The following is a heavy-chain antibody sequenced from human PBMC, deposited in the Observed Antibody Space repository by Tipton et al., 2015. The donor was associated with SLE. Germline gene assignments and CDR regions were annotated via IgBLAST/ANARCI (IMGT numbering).Heavy chain of an antibody. Sequence: TLSLTCTVSGGSISSDYWSWIRQPPGKGLEWIGDIYYSGFTDYNPSLKSRVTMSLDTSKSQFSMKMSSVTAADTAVYYCAGAVLMGELPNSVDYGGQGTLSTVS. CDR1: GGSISSDY. CDR2: IYYSGFT. D-gene: IGHD3-16*01. CDR3: AGAVLMGELPNSVDY. J-gene: IGHJ4*02. V-gene: IGHV4-59*13.